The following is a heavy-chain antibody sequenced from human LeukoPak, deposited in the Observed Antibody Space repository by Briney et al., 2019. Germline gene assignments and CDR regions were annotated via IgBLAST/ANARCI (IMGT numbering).Heavy chain of an antibody. J-gene: IGHJ3*02. D-gene: IGHD6-13*01. Sequence: SVNVSCKASGCTFSSYAISWVRQAPAQGLEWMGGIIPIFGTANYAQKFQGRVTITTDESTSTAYMELSSLRCEDTAVYYCARESSGWYFLAFDIWGQGTLVTVSS. CDR3: ARESSGWYFLAFDI. CDR2: IIPIFGTA. V-gene: IGHV1-69*05. CDR1: GCTFSSYA.